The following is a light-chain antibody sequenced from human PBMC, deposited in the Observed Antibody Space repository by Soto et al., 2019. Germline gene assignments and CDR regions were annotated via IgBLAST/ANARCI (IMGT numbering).Light chain of an antibody. CDR2: EVT. V-gene: IGLV2-14*01. J-gene: IGLJ2*01. Sequence: QSALTQPASVSGSPGQSITISCTGTGSDVGAYNYVSWYQQHPGKAPKLMIFEVTNRPSGVSNRFSGSKSGNTASQTISELQAEDEADYYCSSYTSNVTPVVFGGGTKLTVL. CDR3: SSYTSNVTPVV. CDR1: GSDVGAYNY.